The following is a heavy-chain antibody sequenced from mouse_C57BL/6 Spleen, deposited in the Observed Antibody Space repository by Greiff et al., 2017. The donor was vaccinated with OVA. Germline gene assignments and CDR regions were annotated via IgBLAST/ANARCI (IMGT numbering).Heavy chain of an antibody. CDR1: GYSITSDY. V-gene: IGHV3-8*01. CDR2: ISYSGST. D-gene: IGHD2-4*01. Sequence: EVKLMESGPGLAKPSQTLSLTCSVTGYSITSDYWNWIRKFPGNKLEYMGYISYSGSTYYNPSLKSRISITRDTSKNQYYLQLNSVTTEDTATYYCARGEFGDYDNYDMDDWGQGTSVTVSS. CDR3: ARGEFGDYDNYDMDD. J-gene: IGHJ4*01.